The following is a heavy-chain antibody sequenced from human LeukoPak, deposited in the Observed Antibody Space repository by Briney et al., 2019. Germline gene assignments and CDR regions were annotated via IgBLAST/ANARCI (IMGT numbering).Heavy chain of an antibody. D-gene: IGHD3-10*01. CDR3: ARGGVRGVIISHKYYFDY. CDR1: GGSFSGYY. CDR2: INHSGST. J-gene: IGHJ4*02. V-gene: IGHV4-34*01. Sequence: PSETLSLTCAVYGGSFSGYYWSWIRQPPGKGLEWIGEINHSGSTNYNPSLKSRVTISVDTSKNQFSLKLSSVTAADTAVYYCARGGVRGVIISHKYYFDYWGQGTLVTVSS.